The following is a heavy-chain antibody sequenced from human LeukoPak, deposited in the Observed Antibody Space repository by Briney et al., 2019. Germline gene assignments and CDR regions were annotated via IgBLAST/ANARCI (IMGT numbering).Heavy chain of an antibody. Sequence: SETLSLTCTVSGGSISSYYWSWIRQPPGKGLEWIGYIYYSGSTNYNPSLKSRVTLSVDTSKNQFSLKLSSVTAADTAVYYCARDWYCSSAGCTDYWGQGTLVTVSS. J-gene: IGHJ4*02. V-gene: IGHV4-59*12. CDR3: ARDWYCSSAGCTDY. CDR2: IYYSGST. D-gene: IGHD2-2*01. CDR1: GGSISSYY.